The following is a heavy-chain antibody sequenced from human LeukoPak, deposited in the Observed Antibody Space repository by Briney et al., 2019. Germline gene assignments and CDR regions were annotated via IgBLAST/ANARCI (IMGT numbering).Heavy chain of an antibody. CDR1: GFTFSSYN. CDR3: ARDSAVDCSGGSCYSDFQH. CDR2: ISSSSSYI. D-gene: IGHD2-15*01. Sequence: GGSLRLSCAASGFTFSSYNMNWVRQAPGKGLEWVSSISSSSSYIYYAHSVKGRFTISRDTANSSLYLQMNSLRAEDTAVYYCARDSAVDCSGGSCYSDFQHWGQGTLVTVSS. V-gene: IGHV3-21*01. J-gene: IGHJ1*01.